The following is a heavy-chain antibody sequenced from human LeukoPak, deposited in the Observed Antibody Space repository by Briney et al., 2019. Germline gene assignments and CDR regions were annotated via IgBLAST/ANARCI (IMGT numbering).Heavy chain of an antibody. CDR2: INPNSGGT. J-gene: IGHJ5*02. Sequence: ASVKVSCKASGYTFTGYYMHWVRQAPGQGLEWMGWINPNSGGTNYAQKFQGRVTMTRDTSISTAYMELSRLRSDDTAVYYCARSKLDYYGSGSYYFRWFDPWGQGTLVTVSS. CDR3: ARSKLDYYGSGSYYFRWFDP. D-gene: IGHD3-10*01. V-gene: IGHV1-2*02. CDR1: GYTFTGYY.